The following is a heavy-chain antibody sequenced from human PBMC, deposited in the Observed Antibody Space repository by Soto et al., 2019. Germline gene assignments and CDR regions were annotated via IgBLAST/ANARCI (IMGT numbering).Heavy chain of an antibody. CDR3: ARDPLEFVVVPAALGVGNWFDP. Sequence: GASVKVSCKASGYTFTSYGISWVRQAPGQGLEWMGWISAYNGNTNYAQKPQGRVNRTTDTSTSTAYMELRSLRSDDPAVYYCARDPLEFVVVPAALGVGNWFDPWGQGTLVTVSS. CDR2: ISAYNGNT. D-gene: IGHD2-2*01. V-gene: IGHV1-18*01. CDR1: GYTFTSYG. J-gene: IGHJ5*02.